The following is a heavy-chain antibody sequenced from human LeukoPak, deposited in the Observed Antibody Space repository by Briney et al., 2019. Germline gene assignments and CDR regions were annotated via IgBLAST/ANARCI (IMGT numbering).Heavy chain of an antibody. CDR1: GYTFTTYA. CDR3: ARDRYCSSTSCLLTYYYYYGMDV. CDR2: INAGNGNT. V-gene: IGHV1-3*01. D-gene: IGHD2-2*01. J-gene: IGHJ6*02. Sequence: GASVKVSCKASGYTFTTYAMNWVRQAPGQRLEWMGWINAGNGNTKYSQKFQARVTITRDTSASTAYMELSSLRSEDTAVYYCARDRYCSSTSCLLTYYYYYGMDVWGQGTTVTVSS.